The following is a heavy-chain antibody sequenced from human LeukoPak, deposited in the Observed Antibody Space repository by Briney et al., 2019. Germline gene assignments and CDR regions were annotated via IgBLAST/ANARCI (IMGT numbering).Heavy chain of an antibody. CDR1: GFTFSSYA. J-gene: IGHJ4*02. CDR3: TKGTGSSDSYFDY. V-gene: IGHV3-23*01. Sequence: PGGSLRLSCAASGFTFSSYAMSWVRQAPGKGLEWVSSIMTTGTDTYYADSVKGRFTISRDNSKNTLYLQMNSLRAEDTAIYYCTKGTGSSDSYFDYWGQGALVTVSS. D-gene: IGHD1-26*01. CDR2: IMTTGTDT.